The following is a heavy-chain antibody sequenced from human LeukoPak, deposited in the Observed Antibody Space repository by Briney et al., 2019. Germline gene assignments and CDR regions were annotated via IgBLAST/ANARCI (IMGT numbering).Heavy chain of an antibody. CDR3: ARVNINNWHSCDY. Sequence: PSETLSLTCAVSGGSISSNNWWGWVRQPPGKGLGWIGEIYHSGSPNYNPSLKSRVTISVDKSRNHFSLNLSPVTAADTAVYYCARVNINNWHSCDYWGQGTLVTVSS. V-gene: IGHV4-4*02. CDR2: IYHSGSP. J-gene: IGHJ4*02. CDR1: GGSISSNNW. D-gene: IGHD1-1*01.